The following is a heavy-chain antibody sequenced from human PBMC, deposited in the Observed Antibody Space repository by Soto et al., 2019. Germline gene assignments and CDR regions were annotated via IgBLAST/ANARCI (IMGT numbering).Heavy chain of an antibody. CDR3: SKGPTLVSPVVY. D-gene: IGHD2-15*01. CDR1: GFTFSSYG. J-gene: IGHJ4*02. Sequence: QVQLVESGGGVVQPGRSLRLSCAASGFTFSSYGMHWVRQAPGKGLEWVAVISYDGSNKYYADSVKGRFTISRDNSKNTLYLQMNSLRAEDTAVYYCSKGPTLVSPVVYWGQGTLVTVSS. V-gene: IGHV3-30*18. CDR2: ISYDGSNK.